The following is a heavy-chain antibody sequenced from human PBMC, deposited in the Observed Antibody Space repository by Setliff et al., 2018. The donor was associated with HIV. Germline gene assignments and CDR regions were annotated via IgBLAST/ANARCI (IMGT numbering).Heavy chain of an antibody. CDR2: IKQDGSEK. D-gene: IGHD3-3*01. CDR3: ARVHLRTNAVYGVVSNQFDP. Sequence: PGGSLRLSCAASGFTFNNAWMSWVRQAPGKGLEWVANIKQDGSEKNYVDSVKGRFTIARDNAKNSLYLQMNSLRAEDTAVYYCARVHLRTNAVYGVVSNQFDPWGQGSLVTVSS. CDR1: GFTFNNAW. J-gene: IGHJ5*02. V-gene: IGHV3-7*03.